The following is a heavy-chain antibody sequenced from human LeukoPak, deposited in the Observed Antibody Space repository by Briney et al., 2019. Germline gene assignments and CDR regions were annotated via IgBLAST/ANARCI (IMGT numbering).Heavy chain of an antibody. D-gene: IGHD6-19*01. CDR2: INHSGST. Sequence: PSETLSLTCAVYGGSFSGYYWSWIRQPPGKGLEWIGVINHSGSTNYNPSLKSRVTISVDTSKNQFSLKLSSVTAADTAVYYCATFTVAGSGGQEGWFDPWGQGTLVTVSS. CDR3: ATFTVAGSGGQEGWFDP. J-gene: IGHJ5*02. CDR1: GGSFSGYY. V-gene: IGHV4-34*01.